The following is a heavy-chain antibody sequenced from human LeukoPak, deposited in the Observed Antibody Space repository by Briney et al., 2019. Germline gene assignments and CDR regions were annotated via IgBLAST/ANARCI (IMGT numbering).Heavy chain of an antibody. CDR2: ISSSGSTI. CDR1: GFTFSSYA. J-gene: IGHJ4*02. Sequence: GGSLRLSCAASGFTFSSYAMSWIRQAPGKGLEWVSYISSSGSTIYYADSVKGRFTISRDNAKNSLYLQMNSLRAEDTAVYYCGRDLFYDSSGYSPYYWGQGTLVTVSS. CDR3: GRDLFYDSSGYSPYY. V-gene: IGHV3-11*04. D-gene: IGHD3-22*01.